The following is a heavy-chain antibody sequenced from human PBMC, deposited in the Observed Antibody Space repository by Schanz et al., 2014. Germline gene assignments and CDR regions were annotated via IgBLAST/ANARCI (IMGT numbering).Heavy chain of an antibody. J-gene: IGHJ5*02. CDR3: ARGGYCSRTSCYFKGGWFDP. D-gene: IGHD2-2*01. CDR1: GGSISSFY. V-gene: IGHV4-4*07. CDR2: IYTNGST. Sequence: QVQLQESGPGLVKPSETLSLTCTVSGGSISSFYWSWIRQPAGKGLEWIGRIYTNGSTKYNPSLKCRVTMSVDTSKTQFFRTLSSVTAADTAVYYCARGGYCSRTSCYFKGGWFDPWGQGTLVTVSS.